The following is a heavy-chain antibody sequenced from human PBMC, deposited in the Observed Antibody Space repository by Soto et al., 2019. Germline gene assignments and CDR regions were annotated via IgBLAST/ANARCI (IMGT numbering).Heavy chain of an antibody. Sequence: GGSLRLSCAVSGFTFTNYGINWVRQAPGKGLEWVSSVSKSDYTYYSDSVKGRFIISRDNAKNSVSLQMNNLRAEDTAVYYCAREDSIIIPAVADFWGQGTLVTVSS. V-gene: IGHV3-21*01. J-gene: IGHJ4*02. D-gene: IGHD6-19*01. CDR3: AREDSIIIPAVADF. CDR1: GFTFTNYG. CDR2: VSKSDYT.